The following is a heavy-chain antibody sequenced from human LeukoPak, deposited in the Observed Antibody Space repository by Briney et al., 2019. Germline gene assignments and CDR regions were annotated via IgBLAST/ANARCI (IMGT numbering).Heavy chain of an antibody. V-gene: IGHV3-23*01. CDR2: ISGSGGST. CDR3: ARDDSSLYYYYYMDV. J-gene: IGHJ6*03. Sequence: PGGSLRLSCAASGFTFSSYAMSWVRQAPGKGLEWVSAISGSGGSTYYADSVKGRFTISRDNAKNSLYLQMNSLRAEDTAVYYCARDDSSLYYYYYMDVWGKGTTVTVSS. D-gene: IGHD5-18*01. CDR1: GFTFSSYA.